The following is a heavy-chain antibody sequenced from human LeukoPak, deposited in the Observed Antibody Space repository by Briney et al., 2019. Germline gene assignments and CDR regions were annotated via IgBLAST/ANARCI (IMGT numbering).Heavy chain of an antibody. CDR3: ARGPCLDY. V-gene: IGHV4-39*07. CDR1: GGSISSSSYY. Sequence: SETLPLTCTVSGGSISSSSYYWGWIRQPPGKGLEWIGSIYYSGSTYYNPSLKSRVTISVDTSKNQFSLKLSSVTAADTAVYYCARGPCLDYWGQGTLVTVSS. CDR2: IYYSGST. J-gene: IGHJ4*02.